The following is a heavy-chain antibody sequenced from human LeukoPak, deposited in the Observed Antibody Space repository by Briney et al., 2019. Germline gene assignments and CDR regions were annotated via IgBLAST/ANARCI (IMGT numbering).Heavy chain of an antibody. CDR2: ISSSSSTI. CDR1: GFTFSDYY. V-gene: IGHV3-11*04. D-gene: IGHD1-26*01. J-gene: IGHJ4*02. CDR3: ARSRGSSGSYPFDY. Sequence: PGGSLRLSCAASGFTFSDYYMSWIRQAPGKGLEWVSYISSSSSTIYYAGSVKGRFTISRDNAKNSLSLQMNSLRAEDTAVYYCARSRGSSGSYPFDYWGQGTLVTVSS.